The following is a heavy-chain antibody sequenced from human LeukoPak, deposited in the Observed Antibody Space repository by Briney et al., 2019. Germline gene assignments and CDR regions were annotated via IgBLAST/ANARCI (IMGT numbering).Heavy chain of an antibody. CDR3: ARDTSVRDEAWWFSP. D-gene: IGHD2-15*01. V-gene: IGHV1-46*01. Sequence: ASVKVSCKAPGYTFTSNWMHWVRQAPGQGLEWMGVISPSGGSTTYSQKFQGRVTLTRDLSTSTDYLELSSLRSEDTAVYYCARDTSVRDEAWWFSPWGQGTLVIVSS. CDR2: ISPSGGST. J-gene: IGHJ5*02. CDR1: GYTFTSNW.